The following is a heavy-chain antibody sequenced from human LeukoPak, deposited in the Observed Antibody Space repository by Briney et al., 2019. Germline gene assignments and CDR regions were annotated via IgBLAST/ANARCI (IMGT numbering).Heavy chain of an antibody. D-gene: IGHD3-10*01. J-gene: IGHJ4*02. Sequence: GASVKLSCKASGATFTDYYIHWVRQAPGQGLGWMGWINPNSGATNYAQRFQGRVTMTRDKSISTAYMELSTLRSDDTAVYYCATASGRFSPIDYWGQGALVTVSS. V-gene: IGHV1-2*02. CDR3: ATASGRFSPIDY. CDR2: INPNSGAT. CDR1: GATFTDYY.